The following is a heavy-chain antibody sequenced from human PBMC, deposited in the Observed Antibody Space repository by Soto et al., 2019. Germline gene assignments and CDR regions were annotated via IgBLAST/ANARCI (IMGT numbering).Heavy chain of an antibody. Sequence: RRLSCVASGIEFSNYAMSWVRQAPGKGLEWVSISSASGRSRYHADSVKGRFTISRDNSKNTLYLHMTNLRAEDTAVYYCAKDGNWLDVYFDVWCQGTPVTVSS. CDR3: AKDGNWLDVYFDV. V-gene: IGHV3-23*01. J-gene: IGHJ4*02. CDR2: SSASGRSR. CDR1: GIEFSNYA. D-gene: IGHD6-19*01.